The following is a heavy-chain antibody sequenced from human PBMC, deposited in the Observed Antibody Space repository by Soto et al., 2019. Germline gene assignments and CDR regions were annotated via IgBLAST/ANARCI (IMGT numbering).Heavy chain of an antibody. CDR3: ARLDILTGYYIP. J-gene: IGHJ5*02. Sequence: ETLSLTCTFSGGSISSRSHYWGWIRQPPGKGLEWIGSIYYSGSTYYNPSLKSRVSISVDTSKNQFSLKLSSVTAADTAVYYCARLDILTGYYIPWRQGTLVTVSS. V-gene: IGHV4-39*01. CDR2: IYYSGST. D-gene: IGHD3-9*01. CDR1: GGSISSRSHY.